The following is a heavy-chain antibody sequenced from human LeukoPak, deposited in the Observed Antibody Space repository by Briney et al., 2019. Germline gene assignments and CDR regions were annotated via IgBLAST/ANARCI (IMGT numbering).Heavy chain of an antibody. Sequence: GGSLRLSCTASGFTFGDYAMGWFRQAPGKGLEWVGFFRSKAYGGTTEYAASVKGRFTISRDDSKSIAYLQMNSLKTEDTAVYYCTRDLAYYDSSGYYYEAYYMDVWGKGTTVTVSS. V-gene: IGHV3-49*03. CDR3: TRDLAYYDSSGYYYEAYYMDV. J-gene: IGHJ6*03. CDR1: GFTFGDYA. D-gene: IGHD3-22*01. CDR2: FRSKAYGGTT.